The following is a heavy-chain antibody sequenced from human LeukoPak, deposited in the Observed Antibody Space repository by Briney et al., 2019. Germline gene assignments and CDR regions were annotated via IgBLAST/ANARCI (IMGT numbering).Heavy chain of an antibody. Sequence: GGSLRLSCATSGFTFSSNWMSWVRHAPGRGLDWVANIKPDGSAEYYAASVKGRFTVSRDNAKNSLYLQMNSLRVEDTAVYYCARGLVATSWGQGTLVTVSS. CDR3: ARGLVATS. CDR1: GFTFSSNW. J-gene: IGHJ4*02. D-gene: IGHD5-12*01. CDR2: IKPDGSAE. V-gene: IGHV3-7*01.